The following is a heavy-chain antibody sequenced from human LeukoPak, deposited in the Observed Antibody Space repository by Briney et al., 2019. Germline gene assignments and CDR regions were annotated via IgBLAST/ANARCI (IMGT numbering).Heavy chain of an antibody. CDR1: GASISSLY. V-gene: IGHV4-59*01. J-gene: IGHJ4*02. D-gene: IGHD1-1*01. CDR2: ISNSGSP. Sequence: SETLSLTCTVSGASISSLYWSWIRQPPGRGLEWIGFISNSGSPTYNPSLNSRVTISLDTSKNQFSLKVNYVTAADTAVYYCASESRQLGNWGQGTLVTVSS. CDR3: ASESRQLGN.